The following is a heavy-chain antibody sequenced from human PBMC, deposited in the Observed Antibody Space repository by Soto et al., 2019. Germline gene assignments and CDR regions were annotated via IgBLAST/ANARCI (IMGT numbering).Heavy chain of an antibody. D-gene: IGHD4-17*01. CDR2: IYYGEST. CDR1: GGSVDSGNHY. Sequence: QVLVQASGPGLVKPSQTLTLSCTVSGGSVDSGNHYWNWIRQPPGKGLEWIGYIYYGESTYYNPSLKSRATISVDTSQSRFSLRLTSVTAADTSVYYCARDMGSAMTTRIFDHWGQGTLVTVSS. V-gene: IGHV4-30-4*01. CDR3: ARDMGSAMTTRIFDH. J-gene: IGHJ4*02.